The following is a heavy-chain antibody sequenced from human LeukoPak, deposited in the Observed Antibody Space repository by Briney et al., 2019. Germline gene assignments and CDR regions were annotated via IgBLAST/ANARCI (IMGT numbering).Heavy chain of an antibody. CDR3: ARGRVTYYDFWSGYSRTHYLDC. V-gene: IGHV4-34*01. CDR2: INHSGST. Sequence: PSETLSLTCAVYGGSFSGYYWSWIRQPPGKGLEWIGEINHSGSTNYNPSLKSRVTISVDTSKNQFSLKLSSVTAADTAVYYCARGRVTYYDFWSGYSRTHYLDCWGQGTLVTVSS. CDR1: GGSFSGYY. J-gene: IGHJ4*02. D-gene: IGHD3-3*01.